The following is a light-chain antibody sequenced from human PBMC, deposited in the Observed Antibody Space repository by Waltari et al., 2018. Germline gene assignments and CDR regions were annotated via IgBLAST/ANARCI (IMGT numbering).Light chain of an antibody. CDR2: AGS. J-gene: IGLJ1*01. Sequence: QSALTQPASVSGSPGQSITISCTGTSSDVGSYNLVSWYQQNLGKAPKLMIYAGSTRPSGVSIRFSGSKSGNTASLTISGLQAEDEADYYCCSYAGSSTYVFGTGTKVTVL. V-gene: IGLV2-23*01. CDR1: SSDVGSYNL. CDR3: CSYAGSSTYV.